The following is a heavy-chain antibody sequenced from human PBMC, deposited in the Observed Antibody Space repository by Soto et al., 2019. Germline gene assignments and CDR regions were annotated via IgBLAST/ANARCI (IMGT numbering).Heavy chain of an antibody. V-gene: IGHV3-30-3*01. CDR2: ISYDGSNK. CDR3: ARDLRGTYYYDSSGYYPDY. D-gene: IGHD3-22*01. CDR1: GFTFSSYA. Sequence: GWSLRLSCAASGFTFSSYAMHWVRQAPGKGLEWVAVISYDGSNKYYADSVKGRFTISRDNSKNTLYLQMNSLRAEDTAVYYCARDLRGTYYYDSSGYYPDYWGQGTLVTVSS. J-gene: IGHJ4*02.